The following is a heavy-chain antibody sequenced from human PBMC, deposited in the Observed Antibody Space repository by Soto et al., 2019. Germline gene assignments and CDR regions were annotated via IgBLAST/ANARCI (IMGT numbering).Heavy chain of an antibody. Sequence: PGGSLRLSCAASGFTFSSYWMHWVRQAPGKGLVWVSRINSDGSSTSYADSVKGRFTISRDNAKNTLYLQMNSLRAEDTAVYYCARDQVAAAVNYYYGMDVWGQGTTVTVSS. CDR2: INSDGSST. CDR1: GFTFSSYW. CDR3: ARDQVAAAVNYYYGMDV. J-gene: IGHJ6*02. V-gene: IGHV3-74*01. D-gene: IGHD6-13*01.